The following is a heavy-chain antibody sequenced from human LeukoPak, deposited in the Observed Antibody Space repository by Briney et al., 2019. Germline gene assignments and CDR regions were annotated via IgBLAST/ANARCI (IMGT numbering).Heavy chain of an antibody. V-gene: IGHV3-48*03. CDR3: ARDRAGQWLVSSNYFDY. D-gene: IGHD6-19*01. CDR2: ISSSGSTI. CDR1: GFTFSSYE. Sequence: GGSLRLSCAASGFTFSSYEMNWVRQAPGKGLEWVSYISSSGSTIYYADSVKGRFTISRDNAKNSLYLQMNSLRAEDTAVYYCARDRAGQWLVSSNYFDYWGQGTLVTVSS. J-gene: IGHJ4*02.